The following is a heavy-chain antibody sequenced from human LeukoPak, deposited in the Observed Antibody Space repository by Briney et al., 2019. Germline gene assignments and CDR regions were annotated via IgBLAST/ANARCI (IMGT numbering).Heavy chain of an antibody. CDR1: GFTFGSYA. Sequence: GGSLRLSCAASGFTFGSYAMNWVRQAPGKGLEWVSAISGSGGSTYYADSVKGRFTISRDNSKNTLYLQMNSLRAEDTAVYYCARDGGYGKLTGMYYWGQGTLVTVSS. J-gene: IGHJ4*02. CDR3: ARDGGYGKLTGMYY. D-gene: IGHD5-18*01. V-gene: IGHV3-23*01. CDR2: ISGSGGST.